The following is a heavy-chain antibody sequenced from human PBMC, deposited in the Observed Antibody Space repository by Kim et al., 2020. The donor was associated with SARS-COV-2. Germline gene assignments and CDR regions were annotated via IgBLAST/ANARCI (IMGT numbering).Heavy chain of an antibody. CDR2: IDPSDSYT. CDR1: GYSFTSYW. Sequence: GASLKISCKGSGYSFTSYWISWVRQMPGKGLEWMGRIDPSDSYTNYSPSFQGHVTISADKSISTAYLQWSSLKASDTAMYYCARTSYSSSWYYYYYGMDVWGQGTTVTVSS. J-gene: IGHJ6*02. CDR3: ARTSYSSSWYYYYYGMDV. V-gene: IGHV5-10-1*01. D-gene: IGHD6-13*01.